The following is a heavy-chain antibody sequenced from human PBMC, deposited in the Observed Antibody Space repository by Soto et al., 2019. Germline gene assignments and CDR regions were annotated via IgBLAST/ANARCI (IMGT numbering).Heavy chain of an antibody. CDR1: GGTFSSYA. D-gene: IGHD2-2*01. CDR2: IIPISETT. CDR3: ARSQGSRTSLEIYYYYYYGMDV. Sequence: QVQLVQSGAEVKKPGSSVKVSCKASGGTFSSYAISWVRQAPGQGLEWMGGIIPISETTNYAQKFQGRVMITADESKSTAYMELSSLRSEDTAVYYCARSQGSRTSLEIYYYYYYGMDVWGQGTTVTVSS. V-gene: IGHV1-69*01. J-gene: IGHJ6*02.